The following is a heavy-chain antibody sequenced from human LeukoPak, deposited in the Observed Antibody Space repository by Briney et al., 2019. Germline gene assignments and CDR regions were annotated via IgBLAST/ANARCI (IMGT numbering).Heavy chain of an antibody. Sequence: GGSLRLSCAASRFTFSTYWMSWLRQAPGKGLEWVANIKEDGSEKYYVDSVEGRFTISRDNAKNSLFLQVNSLRAEDTAVYYCARMTGGLWDYWGQGTLVTVSS. V-gene: IGHV3-7*05. J-gene: IGHJ4*02. D-gene: IGHD2-15*01. CDR2: IKEDGSEK. CDR1: RFTFSTYW. CDR3: ARMTGGLWDY.